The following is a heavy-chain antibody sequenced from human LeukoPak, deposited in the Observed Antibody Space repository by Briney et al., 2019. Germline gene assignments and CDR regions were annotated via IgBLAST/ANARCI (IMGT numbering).Heavy chain of an antibody. D-gene: IGHD6-19*01. CDR2: IYNGGTT. CDR3: AKVVRAWYVIDS. J-gene: IGHJ4*02. Sequence: SETLSLTCTVSGGSISTYYWTWIRQPPGKGLEWIGYIYNGGTTNYDPSLKNRATISIDTSKNQFSLNLRSVTPADTAVYYCAKVVRAWYVIDSWGQGTLVTVSS. CDR1: GGSISTYY. V-gene: IGHV4-59*01.